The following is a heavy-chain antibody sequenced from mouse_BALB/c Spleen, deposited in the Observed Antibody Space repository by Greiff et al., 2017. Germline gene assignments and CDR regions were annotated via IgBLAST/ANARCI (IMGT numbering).Heavy chain of an antibody. Sequence: EVQRVESGGGLVKPGGSLKLSCAASGFTFSSYAMSWVRQTPEKRLEWVASISSGGSTYYPDSVKGRFTISRDNAKNNLYLQMSSLRSEDTALYYCARFKYGKGDYWGQGTTLTVSS. CDR3: ARFKYGKGDY. CDR2: ISSGGST. V-gene: IGHV5-6-5*01. J-gene: IGHJ2*01. D-gene: IGHD2-10*02. CDR1: GFTFSSYA.